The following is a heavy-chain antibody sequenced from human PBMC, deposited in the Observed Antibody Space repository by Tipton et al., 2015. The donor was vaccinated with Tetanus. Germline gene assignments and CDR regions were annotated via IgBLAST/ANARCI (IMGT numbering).Heavy chain of an antibody. CDR2: IYHSGST. V-gene: IGHV4-39*07. D-gene: IGHD3-22*01. J-gene: IGHJ4*02. Sequence: TLSLTCTVSGGSISSSSYYWGWIRQPPGKGLEWIGEIYHSGSTNYNPSLKSRITISVDKSKNQFSLKLSSVTAADTAVYYCARDGYYYDSSGYFAYDDWGQGTLVTVSS. CDR1: GGSISSSSYY. CDR3: ARDGYYYDSSGYFAYDD.